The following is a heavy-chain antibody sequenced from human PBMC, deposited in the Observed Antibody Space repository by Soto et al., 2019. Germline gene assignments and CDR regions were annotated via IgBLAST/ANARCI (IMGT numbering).Heavy chain of an antibody. CDR2: INHSGST. CDR1: GGSFSGYY. D-gene: IGHD1-26*01. J-gene: IGHJ4*02. CDR3: ARSYSGSYYFPLGPQDY. Sequence: PSETLSLTCAVYGGSFSGYYWSWIRQPPGKGLEWIGEINHSGSTNYNPSLKSRVTISVDTSKNQFSLKLSSVTAADTAVYYRARSYSGSYYFPLGPQDYWGQGTLVTVSS. V-gene: IGHV4-34*01.